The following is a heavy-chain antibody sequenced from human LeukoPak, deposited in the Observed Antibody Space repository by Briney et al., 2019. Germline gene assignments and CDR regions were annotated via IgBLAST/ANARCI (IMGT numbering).Heavy chain of an antibody. CDR1: GFTFGSYS. CDR3: ARDGATYYYGSGRTNWFDP. V-gene: IGHV3-21*01. Sequence: GGSLRLSCAASGFTFGSYSMNWVRQAPGKGLEWVSSISSSSSYIYYADSVKGRFTISRDNAKNSLYLQMNSLRAEDTAVYYCARDGATYYYGSGRTNWFDPWGQGTLVTVSS. J-gene: IGHJ5*02. CDR2: ISSSSSYI. D-gene: IGHD3-10*01.